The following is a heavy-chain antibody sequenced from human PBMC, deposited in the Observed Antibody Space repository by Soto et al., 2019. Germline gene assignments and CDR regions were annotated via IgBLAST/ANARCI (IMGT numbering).Heavy chain of an antibody. V-gene: IGHV6-1*01. J-gene: IGHJ6*02. D-gene: IGHD2-21*02. Sequence: SQTHSLTCVISGDSVSSASAAWHWLRQSPSRGLEWLGRTYYRSKWYNDYTVSVRSRITINPDTSKNQFSLQLNSVTPEDTAVYYCARSTAPLNYYGMDVWGQGTMVTVSS. CDR3: ARSTAPLNYYGMDV. CDR1: GDSVSSASAA. CDR2: TYYRSKWYN.